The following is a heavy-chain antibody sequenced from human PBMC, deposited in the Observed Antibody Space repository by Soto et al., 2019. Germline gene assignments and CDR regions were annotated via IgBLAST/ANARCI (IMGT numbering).Heavy chain of an antibody. CDR3: ARGRYYGDYAEDYYYYYGMDV. Sequence: ASVKVSCKVSGYTFTSYGISWVRQAPGQGLEWMGWISAYNGNTNYAQKLQGSVTMTTDTSTSTAYMELRSLRSDDTAVYYCARGRYYGDYAEDYYYYYGMDVWGQGTTVTVSS. CDR2: ISAYNGNT. D-gene: IGHD4-17*01. CDR1: GYTFTSYG. J-gene: IGHJ6*02. V-gene: IGHV1-18*04.